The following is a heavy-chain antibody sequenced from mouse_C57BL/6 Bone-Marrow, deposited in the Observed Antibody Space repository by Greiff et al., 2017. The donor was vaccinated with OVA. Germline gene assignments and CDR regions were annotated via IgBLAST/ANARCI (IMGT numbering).Heavy chain of an antibody. CDR3: AGDSSGPYAMDY. J-gene: IGHJ4*01. CDR2: INPSSGYT. Sequence: QVQLKQSGAELARPGASVKMSCKASGYTFTSYTMHWVKQRPGQGLEWIGYINPSSGYTKYNQKFKDKATLTADKSSSTAYMQLSSLTSEDSAVYYCAGDSSGPYAMDYWGQGTSVTVSS. CDR1: GYTFTSYT. D-gene: IGHD3-2*02. V-gene: IGHV1-4*01.